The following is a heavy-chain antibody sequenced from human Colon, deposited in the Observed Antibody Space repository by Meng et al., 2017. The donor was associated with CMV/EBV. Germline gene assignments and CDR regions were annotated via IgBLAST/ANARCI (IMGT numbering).Heavy chain of an antibody. V-gene: IGHV3-33*03. CDR3: AKGGSGSYDWFDP. CDR1: GFTFSKFG. CDR2: IWGDGSEK. Sequence: GGSLRLSCVASGFTFSKFGMHWVRQAPGKGLEWVAVIWGDGSEKYYSDSVKGRFTIFRDNPRNTLYLQMNSLRPDDTARYFCAKGGSGSYDWFDPWGQGTLVTVSS. J-gene: IGHJ5*02. D-gene: IGHD1-26*01.